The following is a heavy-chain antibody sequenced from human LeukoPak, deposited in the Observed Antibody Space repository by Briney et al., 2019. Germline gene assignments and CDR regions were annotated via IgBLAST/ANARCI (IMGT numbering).Heavy chain of an antibody. J-gene: IGHJ4*02. CDR1: GFTFSSYS. Sequence: PGGSLRLSCAASGFTFSSYSMNWVRQAPGKGLEWVSSISSSSSYIYYADSVKVRFTISRDNAKNSLYLQMNSLRAEDTAVYYCATDAGYGSGSYSYWGQGTLVTVSS. CDR2: ISSSSSYI. CDR3: ATDAGYGSGSYSY. V-gene: IGHV3-21*01. D-gene: IGHD3-10*01.